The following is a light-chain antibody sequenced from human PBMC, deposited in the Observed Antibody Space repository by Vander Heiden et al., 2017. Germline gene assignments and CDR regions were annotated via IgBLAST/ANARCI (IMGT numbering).Light chain of an antibody. Sequence: DIVMTQSPDSLAGSLGERATINCKSSQSVLYSSNNKNYLAWYQQKPGQPPKLLIYWASTRESGVPDRFSGSGSGTDFTLTISSLQAEDVAVYYCQQYYRTPWTFCQGTKVEIK. CDR3: QQYYRTPWT. CDR2: WAS. V-gene: IGKV4-1*01. CDR1: QSVLYSSNNKNY. J-gene: IGKJ1*01.